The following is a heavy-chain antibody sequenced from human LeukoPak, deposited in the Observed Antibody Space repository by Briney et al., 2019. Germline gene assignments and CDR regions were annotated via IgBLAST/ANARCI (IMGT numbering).Heavy chain of an antibody. D-gene: IGHD1-7*01. CDR3: ARGITGTTVEPTSY. CDR1: GFTFSDYA. J-gene: IGHJ4*02. V-gene: IGHV3-30-3*01. Sequence: GRSLRLSCAASGFTFSDYAMHWVRQAPGRGLEWVAVISYDGSSKSYADSVKGRFTISRDNSENTLYLQMNSLRAEDTAVYYCARGITGTTVEPTSYWGQGTLVTVSS. CDR2: ISYDGSSK.